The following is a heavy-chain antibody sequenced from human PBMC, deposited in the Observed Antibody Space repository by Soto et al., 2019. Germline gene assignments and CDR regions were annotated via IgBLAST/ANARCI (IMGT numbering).Heavy chain of an antibody. V-gene: IGHV4-31*03. CDR3: ARGGGWGSYRLYYFDY. Sequence: QVQLQESGPGLVKPSQTLSLTCTVSGGSISSGGYYWSWIRQHPGKGLEWIGYIYYSGSTYYNPSLKPRITISVDTSTNQFSLVVSSVTAAATAVYYWARGGGWGSYRLYYFDYWGQGTLVTVSS. D-gene: IGHD3-16*02. J-gene: IGHJ4*02. CDR1: GGSISSGGYY. CDR2: IYYSGST.